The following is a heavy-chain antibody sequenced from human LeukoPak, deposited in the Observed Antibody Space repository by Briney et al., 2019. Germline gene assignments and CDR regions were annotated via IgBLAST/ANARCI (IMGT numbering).Heavy chain of an antibody. D-gene: IGHD6-13*01. Sequence: GGSLRLSCAASGFTFSSYSMSWIRQAPGKGLEWVSYISSSGSTIYYADSVKGRFTISRDNAKNSLYLQMNSLRAEDTAVYYCARGGSSWYEYYYYMDVWGKGTTVTVSS. J-gene: IGHJ6*03. V-gene: IGHV3-48*01. CDR1: GFTFSSYS. CDR3: ARGGSSWYEYYYYMDV. CDR2: ISSSGSTI.